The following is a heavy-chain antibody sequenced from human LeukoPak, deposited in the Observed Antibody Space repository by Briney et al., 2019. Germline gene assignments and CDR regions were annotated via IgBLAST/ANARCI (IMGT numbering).Heavy chain of an antibody. Sequence: SETLSLTCTVSGGSISSYYWSWIRQPAGKGLEWIGRIYTSGSTYYNPSLKSRVTISVDTSKNQFSLKLSSVTAADTAVYYCARHAGDYVLSYFDYWGQGTLVTVSS. V-gene: IGHV4-4*07. CDR1: GGSISSYY. CDR2: IYTSGST. CDR3: ARHAGDYVLSYFDY. J-gene: IGHJ4*02. D-gene: IGHD4-17*01.